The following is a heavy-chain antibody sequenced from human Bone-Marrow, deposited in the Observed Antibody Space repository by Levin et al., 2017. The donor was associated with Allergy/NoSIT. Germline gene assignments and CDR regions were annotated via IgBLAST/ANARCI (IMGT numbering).Heavy chain of an antibody. V-gene: IGHV5-51*01. Sequence: GESLKISCKGSGYSFTSYWIGWVRQMPGKGLEWMGIIYPGDSDTRYSPSFQGQVTISADKSISTAYLQWSSLKASDTAMYYCARRVHGSGSYYSYWYFDRWGRGTLVTVSS. CDR3: ARRVHGSGSYYSYWYFDR. CDR2: IYPGDSDT. CDR1: GYSFTSYW. J-gene: IGHJ2*01. D-gene: IGHD3-10*01.